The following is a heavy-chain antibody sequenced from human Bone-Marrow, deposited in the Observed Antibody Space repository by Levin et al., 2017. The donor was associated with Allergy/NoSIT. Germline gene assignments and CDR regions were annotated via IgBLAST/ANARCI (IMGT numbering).Heavy chain of an antibody. V-gene: IGHV3-30*18. CDR3: VKDARRLPYDSSGYDFDY. CDR2: ISYDGSNK. D-gene: IGHD3-22*01. CDR1: GFTFSSYG. Sequence: PGGSLRLSCAASGFTFSSYGMHWVRQAPGKGLEWVAVISYDGSNKYYADSVKGRFTISRDNSKNTLYLQMNSLRAEDTAVYYCVKDARRLPYDSSGYDFDYWGQGTLVTVSS. J-gene: IGHJ4*02.